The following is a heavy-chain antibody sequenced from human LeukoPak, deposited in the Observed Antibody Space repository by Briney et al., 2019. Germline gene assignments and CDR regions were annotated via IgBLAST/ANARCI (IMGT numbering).Heavy chain of an antibody. CDR3: ARDRLPYCSGGSCYLPFDY. CDR1: GFTFSSYG. CDR2: ISYDGSNK. Sequence: GGSLRLSCAASGFTFSSYGMHWVRQAPGKGLEWVAVISYDGSNKYYADSVKGRFTISRDNSKNTLYLQMNSLRAEDTAVYYCARDRLPYCSGGSCYLPFDYWGQGTLVTVSS. V-gene: IGHV3-30*19. J-gene: IGHJ4*02. D-gene: IGHD2-15*01.